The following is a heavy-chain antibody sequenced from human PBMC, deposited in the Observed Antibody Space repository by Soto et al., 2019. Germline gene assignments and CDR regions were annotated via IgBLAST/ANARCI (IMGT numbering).Heavy chain of an antibody. CDR1: KFTFSNYA. D-gene: IGHD5-18*01. CDR2: ITGSGVTT. V-gene: IGHV3-23*01. J-gene: IGHJ5*02. Sequence: PGGSLRLSCATSKFTFSNYAMSWVRQAPGKGLEWVSGITGSGVTTYYADSVKGRFTISRDNSKNTLYLQMNSLRAEDTAIYYCAKDNQAMAIYWFDAWGQGTPVTVSS. CDR3: AKDNQAMAIYWFDA.